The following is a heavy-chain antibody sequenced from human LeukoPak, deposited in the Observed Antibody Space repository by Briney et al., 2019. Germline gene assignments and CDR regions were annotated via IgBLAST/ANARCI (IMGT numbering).Heavy chain of an antibody. CDR3: ARDVGEDYVWGGYRFFDY. CDR1: GFTFSSYS. D-gene: IGHD3-16*02. V-gene: IGHV3-48*04. Sequence: GGSLRLSCAASGFTFSSYSMNWVRQAPGKGLEWVSYISSSSSTIYYADSVKGRFTISRDNAKNSLYLQMNSLRAEDTAVYYCARDVGEDYVWGGYRFFDYWGQGTLVTVSS. CDR2: ISSSSSTI. J-gene: IGHJ4*02.